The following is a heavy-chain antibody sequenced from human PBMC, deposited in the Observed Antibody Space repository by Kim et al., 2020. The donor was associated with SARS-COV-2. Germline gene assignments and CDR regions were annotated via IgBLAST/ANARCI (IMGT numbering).Heavy chain of an antibody. Sequence: SETLSLTCTVSGGSISSYYWSWIRQPPGKGLEWIGYIYYSGSTNYNPSLKSRVTISVDTSKNQFSLKLSSVTAADTAVYYCASRDPTLTLKGYSYGWSAFDIWGQGTMVTVSS. D-gene: IGHD5-18*01. CDR1: GGSISSYY. J-gene: IGHJ3*02. V-gene: IGHV4-59*08. CDR2: IYYSGST. CDR3: ASRDPTLTLKGYSYGWSAFDI.